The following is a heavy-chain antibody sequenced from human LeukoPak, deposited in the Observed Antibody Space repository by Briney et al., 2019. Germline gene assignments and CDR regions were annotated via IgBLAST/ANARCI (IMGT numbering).Heavy chain of an antibody. J-gene: IGHJ4*02. CDR3: ARDPLRGYGGNIDY. V-gene: IGHV4-39*07. CDR1: GGSISINSYY. Sequence: SETLSLTCTVSGGSISINSYYWGWIRQPPGKGLEWIGSIYYSGSTYYNPSLKSRVTISVDTSKNQFSLKLSSVTAADTAVYYCARDPLRGYGGNIDYWGQGTLVTVSS. D-gene: IGHD4-23*01. CDR2: IYYSGST.